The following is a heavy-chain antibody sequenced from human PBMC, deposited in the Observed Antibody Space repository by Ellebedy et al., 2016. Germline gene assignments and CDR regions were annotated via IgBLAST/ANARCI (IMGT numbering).Heavy chain of an antibody. CDR2: MNPNSGNT. CDR3: AREGTTGTTGGESDAFDI. D-gene: IGHD1-1*01. V-gene: IGHV1-8*01. CDR1: GYTFTSYD. Sequence: ASVKVSCXASGYTFTSYDINWVRQATGQGLEWMGWMNPNSGNTGYAQKFQGRVTMTRDTSISTAYMELSRLRSDDTAVYYCAREGTTGTTGGESDAFDIWGQGTMVTVSS. J-gene: IGHJ3*02.